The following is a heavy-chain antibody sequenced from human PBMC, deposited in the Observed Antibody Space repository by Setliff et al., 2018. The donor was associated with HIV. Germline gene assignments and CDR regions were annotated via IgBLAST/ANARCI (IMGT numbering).Heavy chain of an antibody. CDR2: IYTSGST. D-gene: IGHD1-26*01. Sequence: SETLSLTCTVSGDSISSGIYYWSWIRQPAGKGLEWIGRIYTSGSTNYNPSPKSRVNISVDTSQNQFSLKLRSVTAADTAVYYCARYRSKLDWFDPWGQGTLVTVSS. V-gene: IGHV4-61*02. J-gene: IGHJ5*02. CDR3: ARYRSKLDWFDP. CDR1: GDSISSGIYY.